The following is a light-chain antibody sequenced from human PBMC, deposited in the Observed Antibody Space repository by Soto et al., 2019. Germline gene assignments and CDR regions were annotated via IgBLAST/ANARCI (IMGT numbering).Light chain of an antibody. V-gene: IGKV1-5*03. CDR2: KAS. CDR1: QSISSW. J-gene: IGKJ3*01. Sequence: DIQMSKTPSTLSASVGDRVTITCRASQSISSWLAWYQQKPAKAPKLLIYKASSLESGVPSRFSGSGSGTEFTLTISSLQPDDFATYYCQQYNSYPFTFGPGAKVDIK. CDR3: QQYNSYPFT.